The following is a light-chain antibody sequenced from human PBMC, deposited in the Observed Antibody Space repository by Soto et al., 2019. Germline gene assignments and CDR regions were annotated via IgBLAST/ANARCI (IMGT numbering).Light chain of an antibody. CDR2: SAS. V-gene: IGKV1-12*01. CDR1: QGVSSW. Sequence: DIQMTQSPSSVSSSVGDRVTITCRASQGVSSWFVWYQQKQRNAPKLLLYSASCMQSGVPSRFSGSGSGADVSLPIISRQPAEFLTYYCQQDNSFPHTFGQGTKLEIK. CDR3: QQDNSFPHT. J-gene: IGKJ2*01.